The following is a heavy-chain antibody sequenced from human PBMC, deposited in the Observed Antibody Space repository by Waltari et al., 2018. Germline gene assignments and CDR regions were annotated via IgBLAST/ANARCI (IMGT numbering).Heavy chain of an antibody. J-gene: IGHJ4*02. Sequence: QVQLVQTGAEVKRPGSSVKVSCKDSGGTLSNYVISWVRHAPGQGLEWMGRVIPVFGTADYAQKFQGRVTITADKSTSTVYMQLSSLRSEDTAIYYCAREVYYETSGENWGQGTLVTVSS. CDR2: VIPVFGTA. D-gene: IGHD3-22*01. CDR1: GGTLSNYV. CDR3: AREVYYETSGEN. V-gene: IGHV1-69*14.